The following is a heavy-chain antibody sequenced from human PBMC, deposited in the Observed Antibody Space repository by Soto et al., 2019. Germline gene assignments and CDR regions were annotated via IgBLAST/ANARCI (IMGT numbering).Heavy chain of an antibody. CDR1: GFTFSNAW. Sequence: GESLKISCAASGFTFSNAWMSWVRQAPGKGLEWVGRIKSKTDGRTTDYAAPVKGRFTISRDDSKNTLYLQMNSLKTEDTAVYYCTTGYDFWSGQPDAFDIWGQGTMVTVSS. J-gene: IGHJ3*02. D-gene: IGHD3-3*01. CDR3: TTGYDFWSGQPDAFDI. CDR2: IKSKTDGRTT. V-gene: IGHV3-15*01.